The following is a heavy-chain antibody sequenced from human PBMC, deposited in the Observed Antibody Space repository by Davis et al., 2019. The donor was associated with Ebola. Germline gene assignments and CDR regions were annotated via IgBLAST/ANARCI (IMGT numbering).Heavy chain of an antibody. D-gene: IGHD2-15*01. V-gene: IGHV4-39*01. J-gene: IGHJ6*02. CDR1: GGSISSSSYY. CDR2: IYYSGST. Sequence: GSLRLSCTVSGGSISSSSYYWGWIRQPPGKGPEWIGSIYYSGSTYYNTSLKSRFTISVDTSKNQFSLKLSSVTAADTAVYYCARSLAATLYYYYGMDVWGQGTTVTVSS. CDR3: ARSLAATLYYYYGMDV.